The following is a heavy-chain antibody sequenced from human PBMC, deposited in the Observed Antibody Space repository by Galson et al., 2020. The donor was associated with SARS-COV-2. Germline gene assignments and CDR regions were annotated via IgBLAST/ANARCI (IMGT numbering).Heavy chain of an antibody. CDR2: ITWDGTTT. J-gene: IGHJ6*02. V-gene: IGHV3-43D*03. CDR3: AKDREGLVPAAPNSIDV. D-gene: IGHD2-2*01. Sequence: GESLKISCAASGSTFDAYAMHWVRQAPGKGLEWVSTITWDGTTTFYADSVKGRFIISRDNNKNSLYLQMNSLRADDTALYYCAKDREGLVPAAPNSIDVWGQGTTVTVSS. CDR1: GSTFDAYA.